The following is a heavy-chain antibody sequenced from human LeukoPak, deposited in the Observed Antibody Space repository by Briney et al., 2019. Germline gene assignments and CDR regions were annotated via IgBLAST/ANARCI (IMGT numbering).Heavy chain of an antibody. D-gene: IGHD5-18*01. V-gene: IGHV4-34*01. CDR1: GGSFSGYY. CDR2: INHSGST. J-gene: IGHJ4*02. CDR3: ARGQSQRYSYGWAY. Sequence: SETLSLTCAVYGGSFSGYYWSWIRQPPGKGLEWIGEINHSGSTNYNPSLKSRVTISVDTSKNQFSLKLSSVTAADTAVYYCARGQSQRYSYGWAYWGQGTLVTFSS.